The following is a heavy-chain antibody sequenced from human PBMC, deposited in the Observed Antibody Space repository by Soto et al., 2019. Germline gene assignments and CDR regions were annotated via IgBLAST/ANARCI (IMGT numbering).Heavy chain of an antibody. CDR2: TLYRSKWSN. D-gene: IGHD5-12*01. V-gene: IGHV6-1*01. Sequence: PSQTLSLTCAISGDSVSSNSVAWNWIRQSPSRGLEWLGRTLYRSKWSNDYAESVKSRISVNPDTSKNQFSLQLNSVTPDDTAVYYCVREDIVKRFDYWGQGTLVTVSS. J-gene: IGHJ4*02. CDR3: VREDIVKRFDY. CDR1: GDSVSSNSVA.